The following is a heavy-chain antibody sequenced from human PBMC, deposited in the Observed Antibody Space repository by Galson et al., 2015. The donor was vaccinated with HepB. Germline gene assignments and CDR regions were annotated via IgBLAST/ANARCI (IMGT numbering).Heavy chain of an antibody. Sequence: SVKVSCKASGYTFTSYGISWVRQAPGQGLEWMGWISAYNGNTNYAQKLQGRVTMTTDTSTSTAYMELRSLRSDDTAVYYCARDLRSGIAVSKAFDIWGQGTMVTVSS. CDR2: ISAYNGNT. CDR3: ARDLRSGIAVSKAFDI. J-gene: IGHJ3*02. V-gene: IGHV1-18*01. CDR1: GYTFTSYG. D-gene: IGHD6-19*01.